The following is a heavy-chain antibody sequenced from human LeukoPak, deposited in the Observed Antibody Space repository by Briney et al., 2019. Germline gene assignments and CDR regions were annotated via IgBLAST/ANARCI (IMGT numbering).Heavy chain of an antibody. CDR2: IYSGGSA. CDR3: ARGVVDYSTRSGYLSH. D-gene: IGHD3-22*01. CDR1: SGSFNDYC. J-gene: IGHJ4*02. V-gene: IGHV4-34*01. Sequence: SETLSLTCAVYSGSFNDYCWIWLRQPPRRGLEWIGEIYSGGSANYNPSLKGRLAISVDPSKSQFSLKLSSLTAADTAVYSCARGVVDYSTRSGYLSHWGQGTLVTVSS.